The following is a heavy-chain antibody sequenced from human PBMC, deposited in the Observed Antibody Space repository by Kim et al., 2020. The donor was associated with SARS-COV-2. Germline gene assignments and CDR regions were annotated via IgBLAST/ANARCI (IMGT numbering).Heavy chain of an antibody. CDR3: ARGRVSGSGAWY. V-gene: IGHV4-34*01. CDR1: GGSFSGYY. J-gene: IGHJ4*02. CDR2: INHSGST. D-gene: IGHD1-26*01. Sequence: SETLSLTCAVYGGSFSGYYWNWIRQPPGKGLEWIGEINHSGSTNYNPSLKSRVTISVDTSKNQFSLKLSSVTAADTAVYYCARGRVSGSGAWYWGQGTLVTVSS.